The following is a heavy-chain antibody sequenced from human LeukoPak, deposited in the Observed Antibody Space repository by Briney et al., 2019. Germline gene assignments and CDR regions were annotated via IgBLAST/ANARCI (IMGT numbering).Heavy chain of an antibody. V-gene: IGHV3-7*01. Sequence: GGSLRLSCAASGFTFSSYWMSWARQAPGKGLEWVANIKQDGSEKYYVDSVKGRFTISRDNAKNSLFLQMNSLTADDTALYYCARERTTIVSGTTIGAYWGQGTLVTVSS. CDR3: ARERTTIVSGTTIGAY. CDR1: GFTFSSYW. D-gene: IGHD2/OR15-2a*01. J-gene: IGHJ4*02. CDR2: IKQDGSEK.